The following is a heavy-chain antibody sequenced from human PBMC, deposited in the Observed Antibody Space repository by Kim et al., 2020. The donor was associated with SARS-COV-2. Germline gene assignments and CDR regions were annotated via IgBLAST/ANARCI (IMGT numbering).Heavy chain of an antibody. V-gene: IGHV4-59*08. J-gene: IGHJ3*02. CDR2: IYYSGST. D-gene: IGHD2-15*01. CDR1: GGSISSYY. CDR3: ARHSYGYCSGGSCSMGAFDI. Sequence: SETLSLTCTVSGGSISSYYWSWIRQPPGKGLEWLGYIYYSGSTNYNPPLKSRVTISVDTSKEQVSLKLSSLTAADTAVYYCARHSYGYCSGGSCSMGAFDICVQVTMVTVSS.